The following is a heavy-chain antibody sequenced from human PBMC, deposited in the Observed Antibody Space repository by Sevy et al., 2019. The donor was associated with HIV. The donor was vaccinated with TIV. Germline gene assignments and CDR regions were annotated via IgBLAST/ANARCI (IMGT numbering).Heavy chain of an antibody. D-gene: IGHD3-22*01. CDR2: ISWNRSSI. CDR1: GFTFDEYA. CDR3: AKDNQLDYYCSSGGPGGNCFDS. Sequence: SLKISCAASGFTFDEYAMHWVRQAPGKGLEWGSGISWNRSSIGYADSVKGRFTISRDNARNSLYLQMNSLRAEDTALYYCAKDNQLDYYCSSGGPGGNCFDSWGQGTLVTVSS. V-gene: IGHV3-9*01. J-gene: IGHJ5*01.